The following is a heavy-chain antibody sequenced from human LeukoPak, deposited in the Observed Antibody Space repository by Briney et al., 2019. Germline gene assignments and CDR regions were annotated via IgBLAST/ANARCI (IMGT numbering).Heavy chain of an antibody. D-gene: IGHD2-21*02. CDR3: ARVGAYCGGDCSAFDY. J-gene: IGHJ4*02. CDR2: IYSGGST. V-gene: IGHV3-66*01. Sequence: GGSLRLSCAASGFTVSSNYMSWVRQAPGKGLEWVSVIYSGGSTYYADSVKGRFTISRDNSKNTLYLQMNSLRAEDTAVYYCARVGAYCGGDCSAFDYWGQGTLVTVSS. CDR1: GFTVSSNY.